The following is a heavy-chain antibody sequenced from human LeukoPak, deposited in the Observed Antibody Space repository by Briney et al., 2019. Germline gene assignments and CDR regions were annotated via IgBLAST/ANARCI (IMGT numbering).Heavy chain of an antibody. CDR2: IIPIFGTA. CDR3: ARERDGDPTIVQYFDL. D-gene: IGHD4-17*01. V-gene: IGHV1-69*06. J-gene: IGHJ2*01. Sequence: GSSVKVSCKASGGTFSNYAISWVRQAPGRGLEWMGGIIPIFGTANYAQKFQGRVTITADKSTSTAYMELSSLRSEDTAVYYCARERDGDPTIVQYFDLWGRGTLVTVSS. CDR1: GGTFSNYA.